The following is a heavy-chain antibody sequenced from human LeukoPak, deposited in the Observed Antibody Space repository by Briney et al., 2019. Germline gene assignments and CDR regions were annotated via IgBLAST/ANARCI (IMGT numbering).Heavy chain of an antibody. V-gene: IGHV1-8*01. CDR1: GYIFTSYG. D-gene: IGHD1-1*01. J-gene: IGHJ6*03. Sequence: ASVRVSCKASGYIFTSYGISWVRQPTGQGLEWMGWMNPNSGNTGYAQKFQGRVTMTRNTSISTAYMELSSLRSEDTAVYYCARGAGTHYYYYYYMDVWGKGTTVTVSS. CDR2: MNPNSGNT. CDR3: ARGAGTHYYYYYYMDV.